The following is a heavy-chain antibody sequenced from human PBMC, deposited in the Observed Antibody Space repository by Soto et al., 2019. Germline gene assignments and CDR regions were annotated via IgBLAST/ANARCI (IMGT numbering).Heavy chain of an antibody. CDR2: IYYNGNA. V-gene: IGHV4-59*12. J-gene: IGHJ4*02. CDR1: GVSISSYY. CDR3: ASLRGSGTNYFFDY. D-gene: IGHD3-10*01. Sequence: SETLSLTCTVSGVSISSYYWIWLRQPPGKGLEWIGYIYYNGNAYYTPSLKSRITISVDTSENQFSLKLTSVTAADTAVYYCASLRGSGTNYFFDYWGQGTLVTVSS.